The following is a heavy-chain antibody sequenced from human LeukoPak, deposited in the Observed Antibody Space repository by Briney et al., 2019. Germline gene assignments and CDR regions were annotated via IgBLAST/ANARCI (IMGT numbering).Heavy chain of an antibody. V-gene: IGHV4-59*01. J-gene: IGHJ4*02. CDR1: GGSISSYY. Sequence: SETLSLTCTVSGGSISSYYWSCSRQPPGKGLEWIGYIYYSGSTNYNPSLKSRVSISVDTSKYQFSLKLSSVTAADTAVYYCARVRAYCGGDCFPKCFDYWGQGTLVTVSS. CDR2: IYYSGST. CDR3: ARVRAYCGGDCFPKCFDY. D-gene: IGHD2-21*02.